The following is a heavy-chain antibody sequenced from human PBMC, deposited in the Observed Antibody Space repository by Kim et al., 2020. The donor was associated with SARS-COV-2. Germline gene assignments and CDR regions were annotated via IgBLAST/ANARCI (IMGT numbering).Heavy chain of an antibody. Sequence: MSGGREAQGKGLEGVSAVSGNGGSTCRADSVKGRFTISRDNAKNTLYLQMNSLRAEDTAVYYCAKGERITMIVVVSVFDYWGQGTLVTVSS. D-gene: IGHD3-22*01. V-gene: IGHV3-23*01. CDR3: AKGERITMIVVVSVFDY. J-gene: IGHJ4*02. CDR2: VSGNGGST.